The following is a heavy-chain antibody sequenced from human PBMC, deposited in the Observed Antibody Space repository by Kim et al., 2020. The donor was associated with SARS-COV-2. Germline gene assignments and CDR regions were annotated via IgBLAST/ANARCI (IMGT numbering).Heavy chain of an antibody. V-gene: IGHV4-4*02. Sequence: SETLSLTCAVSGGSISSSNWWSWVRQPPGKGLEWIGEIYHSGSTNYNPSLKSRVTISVDKSKNQFSLKLSSVTAADTAVYYCARVRGYSSGWGNYYYYGMDVWGQGTTVTVSS. CDR3: ARVRGYSSGWGNYYYYGMDV. J-gene: IGHJ6*02. CDR1: GGSISSSNW. CDR2: IYHSGST. D-gene: IGHD6-19*01.